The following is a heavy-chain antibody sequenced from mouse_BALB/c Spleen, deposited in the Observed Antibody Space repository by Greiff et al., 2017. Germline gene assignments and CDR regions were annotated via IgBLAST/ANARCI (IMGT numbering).Heavy chain of an antibody. CDR2: IWAGGST. Sequence: QVHVKQSGPGLVAPSQSLSITCTVSGFSLTSYGVHWVRQPPGKGLEWLGVIWAGGSTNYNSALMSRLSISKDNSKSQVFLKMNSLQTDDTAMYYCARSLLITTATRAWFAYWGQGTLVTVSA. J-gene: IGHJ3*01. CDR1: GFSLTSYG. V-gene: IGHV2-9*02. D-gene: IGHD1-2*01. CDR3: ARSLLITTATRAWFAY.